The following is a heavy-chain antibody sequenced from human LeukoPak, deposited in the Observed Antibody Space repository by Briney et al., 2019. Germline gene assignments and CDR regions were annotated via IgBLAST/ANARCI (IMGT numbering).Heavy chain of an antibody. Sequence: ASVKVSCKASGYTFTGYYMHWVRQAPGQGLEWMGWINPNSGGTNYAQKFQGRVTMTRDTSISTAYMELSRLRSDDTAVYYCARNFGGTYYYDSSGYGFDPWGQGTLVTVSS. J-gene: IGHJ5*02. CDR1: GYTFTGYY. CDR2: INPNSGGT. V-gene: IGHV1-2*02. CDR3: ARNFGGTYYYDSSGYGFDP. D-gene: IGHD3-22*01.